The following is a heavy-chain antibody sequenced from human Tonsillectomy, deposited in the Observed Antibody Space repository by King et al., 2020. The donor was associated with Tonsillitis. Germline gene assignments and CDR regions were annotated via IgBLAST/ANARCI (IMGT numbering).Heavy chain of an antibody. CDR2: ITTSGDST. CDR1: GFTFTNYA. J-gene: IGHJ4*02. CDR3: AKYGTPASFDS. D-gene: IGHD4-17*01. V-gene: IGHV3-23*04. Sequence: VQLVESGGGLVQPGGSLRLSCAASGFTFTNYAMSWVRQAPGMGLEWVSAITTSGDSTYYADSVKGRFTISRDNSRNTLYLQMSSLRAEDTAVYYCAKYGTPASFDSWGQGTLAPVSS.